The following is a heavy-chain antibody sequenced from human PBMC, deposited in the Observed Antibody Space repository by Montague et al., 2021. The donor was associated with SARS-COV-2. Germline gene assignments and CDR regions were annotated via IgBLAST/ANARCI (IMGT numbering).Heavy chain of an antibody. Sequence: SLRLSCAASGFTFNKYSMNWVRQAPGKGLEWVSSISTSSLCIYYTDSVKGRFTVARANAKNSVFLEMNSLRVEDTAVYYCARAHSGSYSVGGDAFDLWGRGTLVTVSS. CDR2: ISTSSLCI. D-gene: IGHD5/OR15-5a*01. V-gene: IGHV3-21*01. CDR3: ARAHSGSYSVGGDAFDL. J-gene: IGHJ3*01. CDR1: GFTFNKYS.